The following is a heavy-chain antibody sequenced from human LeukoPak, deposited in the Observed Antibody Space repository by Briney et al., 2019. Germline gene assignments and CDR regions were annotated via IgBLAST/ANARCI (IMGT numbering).Heavy chain of an antibody. D-gene: IGHD3-3*01. Sequence: PGGSLRLSCAASGFTFDDYGMGWVRHAPGKGLEWVSGINWNGGSTGYADSVKGRFTISRDNAKNSLYLQMNTLRAEDTALYYCARTTGYDFWSGYFDYWGQGTLVTVSS. CDR1: GFTFDDYG. CDR3: ARTTGYDFWSGYFDY. CDR2: INWNGGST. V-gene: IGHV3-20*04. J-gene: IGHJ4*02.